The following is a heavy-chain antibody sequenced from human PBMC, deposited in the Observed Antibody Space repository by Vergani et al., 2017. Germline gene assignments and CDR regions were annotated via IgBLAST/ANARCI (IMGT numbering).Heavy chain of an antibody. CDR2: IYPGDSDT. CDR1: GYSFTSYW. Sequence: EVQLVQSGAEVKKPGESLKISCKGSGYSFTSYWIGCVRQMPGKGLEWLGIIYPGDSDTRYSPSFQGQVTISADKSISTAYLQWSSLKASDTSMYYCARLPLGYCSSGSCYRAYYCYGMDGWGQGTTVTVSS. D-gene: IGHD2-15*01. J-gene: IGHJ6*02. CDR3: ARLPLGYCSSGSCYRAYYCYGMDG. V-gene: IGHV5-51*01.